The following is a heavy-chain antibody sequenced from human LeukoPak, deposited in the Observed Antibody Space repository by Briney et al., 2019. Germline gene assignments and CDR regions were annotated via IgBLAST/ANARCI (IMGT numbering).Heavy chain of an antibody. CDR2: ISSSSSTI. V-gene: IGHV3-48*02. D-gene: IGHD6-6*01. J-gene: IGHJ4*02. CDR1: GFTFSSYS. Sequence: GGSLRLSCAATGFTFSSYSMNWVRQAPGKGLEWVSYISSSSSTIYYADSVKGRFTISRDNAKNSLYLQMNSLRDEDTAVYYCARDLGYSSSSQRDYWGQGTLVTVSS. CDR3: ARDLGYSSSSQRDY.